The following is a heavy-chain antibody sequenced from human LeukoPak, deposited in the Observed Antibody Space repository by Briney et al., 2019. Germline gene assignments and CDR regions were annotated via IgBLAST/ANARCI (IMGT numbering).Heavy chain of an antibody. CDR2: IIPILGTA. D-gene: IGHD3-3*01. Sequence: SVKVSCKASGGTFSRYAISWVRQAPGQGLEWMGGIIPILGTANYAQKFQGRVTITADESTSTAYMELSRLRSEDTAVYCCASTIFGVVMGLDYWGQGTLVTVSS. CDR3: ASTIFGVVMGLDY. CDR1: GGTFSRYA. V-gene: IGHV1-69*01. J-gene: IGHJ4*02.